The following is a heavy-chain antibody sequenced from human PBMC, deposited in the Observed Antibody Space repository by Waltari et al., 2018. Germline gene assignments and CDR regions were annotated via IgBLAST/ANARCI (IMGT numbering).Heavy chain of an antibody. CDR1: GFTFSSYA. Sequence: EVQLLESGGGLVQPGGSLRLSCAASGFTFSSYAMSWVRQAPGKGLEWVSAISGSGGSTYYADSVKGRFTISRDNSKNTLYLQMNSLRAEDTAVYYCAKGPLIRGSSGYYGMDVWGQGTTVTVSS. CDR3: AKGPLIRGSSGYYGMDV. J-gene: IGHJ6*02. CDR2: ISGSGGST. V-gene: IGHV3-23*01. D-gene: IGHD3-22*01.